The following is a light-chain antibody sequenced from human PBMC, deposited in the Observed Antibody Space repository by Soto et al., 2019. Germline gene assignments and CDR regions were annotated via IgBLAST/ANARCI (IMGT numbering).Light chain of an antibody. CDR2: AVS. V-gene: IGKV3-20*01. J-gene: IGKJ2*03. Sequence: ETVLTQSPATLSLSPGERATLSCRASQSVDSRYLAWYQQKPGQAPRLLIYAVSSRATGIPDRFSGSGSGTDFSLTISRLEPEDVAEDYYQQYGNSPRYSFGQGTKLEIK. CDR1: QSVDSRY. CDR3: QQYGNSPRYS.